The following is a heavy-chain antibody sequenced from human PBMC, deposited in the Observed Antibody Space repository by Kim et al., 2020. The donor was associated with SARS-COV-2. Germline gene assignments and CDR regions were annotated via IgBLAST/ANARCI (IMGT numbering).Heavy chain of an antibody. CDR1: GFTFSTYG. D-gene: IGHD2-2*02. J-gene: IGHJ5*01. CDR2: VSGSGDST. Sequence: GGSLRLSCAASGFTFSTYGMTWVRQAPGKGLQWVSTVSGSGDSTYYADSVKGRFTIYRDTSKNTLFLQMNSLRVEDTAVYYCAKGDCDSARCYTTDSWGRGTLVTVSS. CDR3: AKGDCDSARCYTTDS. V-gene: IGHV3-23*01.